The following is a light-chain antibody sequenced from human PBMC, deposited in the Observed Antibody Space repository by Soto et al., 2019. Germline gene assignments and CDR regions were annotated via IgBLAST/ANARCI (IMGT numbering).Light chain of an antibody. J-gene: IGLJ2*01. Sequence: QSALTQPPSASGSPGQSVTISCTGTSSDVGGYNYVSWYQQHPGKAPKVMIYEVSKRPSGVPDRFSGSKSGNTASLNVSVIQAEDEADYYCSSYAGSNIVVFGGGTKVTVL. CDR3: SSYAGSNIVV. CDR1: SSDVGGYNY. V-gene: IGLV2-8*01. CDR2: EVS.